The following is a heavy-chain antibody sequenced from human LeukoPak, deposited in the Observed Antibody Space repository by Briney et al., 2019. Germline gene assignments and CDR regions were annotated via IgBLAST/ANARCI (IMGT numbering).Heavy chain of an antibody. J-gene: IGHJ4*02. V-gene: IGHV1-2*02. D-gene: IGHD3-3*01. CDR3: ARERQTTIFGVVIKMGEFDY. CDR2: INPNSGGT. CDR1: GYTFTGYY. Sequence: ASVKVSCKASGYTFTGYYMHWVRQAPGQGLEWMGWINPNSGGTNYAQKFQGRVTMTRDTSISTAYMELSRLRSDDTAVYYCARERQTTIFGVVIKMGEFDYWGQGTLVTVSS.